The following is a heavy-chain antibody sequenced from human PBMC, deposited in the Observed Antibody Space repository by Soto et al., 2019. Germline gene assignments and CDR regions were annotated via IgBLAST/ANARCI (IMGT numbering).Heavy chain of an antibody. CDR2: IYYSGST. D-gene: IGHD5-18*01. Sequence: QLQLQESGPGLVKPSETLSLTCTVSGGSTSSSSYHWGWIRQPPGKGLEWIGSIYYSGSTYYNPSLKSRVTISVDTSKNQFSLKLSSVTAADTAVYYCARHGYSYANFDYWGQGTLVTVSS. J-gene: IGHJ4*02. V-gene: IGHV4-39*01. CDR3: ARHGYSYANFDY. CDR1: GGSTSSSSYH.